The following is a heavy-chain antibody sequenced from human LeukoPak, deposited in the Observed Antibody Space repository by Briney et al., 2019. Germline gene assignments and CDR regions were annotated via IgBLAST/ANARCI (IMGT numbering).Heavy chain of an antibody. CDR1: GGTFSSYA. D-gene: IGHD6-19*01. Sequence: SVKVSCKASGGTFSSYAISWVRQAPGQGLEWMGRIIPILGIANYAQKFQGRVTITADKSTSTAYMELSSLRSEDTAVYYCAREYSSGWCKGFAFDIWGQGTMVTVSS. V-gene: IGHV1-69*04. J-gene: IGHJ3*02. CDR3: AREYSSGWCKGFAFDI. CDR2: IIPILGIA.